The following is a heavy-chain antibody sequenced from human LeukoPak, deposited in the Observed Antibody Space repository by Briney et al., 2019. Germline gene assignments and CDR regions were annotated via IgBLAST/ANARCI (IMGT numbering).Heavy chain of an antibody. V-gene: IGHV4-39*01. CDR2: IYYSGST. D-gene: IGHD3/OR15-3a*01. CDR3: ARQNGLHWYFDL. Sequence: SETLSLTCTVSGGSISSSSYYWGWIRQPPGKGLEWIGSIYYSGSTYYNPSLKSRVTISVDTSKNQFSLKLSSVTAADTAVYYCARQNGLHWYFDLWGRGTLVTVSS. J-gene: IGHJ2*01. CDR1: GGSISSSSYY.